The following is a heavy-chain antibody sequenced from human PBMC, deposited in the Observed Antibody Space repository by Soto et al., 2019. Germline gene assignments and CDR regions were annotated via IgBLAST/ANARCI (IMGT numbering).Heavy chain of an antibody. J-gene: IGHJ6*02. CDR1: GYRFTDYH. V-gene: IGHV1-2*04. CDR3: ARGDSTDCSKGVCSFFYNHDMDV. Sequence: SVKVSCKASGYRFTDYHIHWVRQAPGQGLEWLGRINPKSGGTSTAQKFQGWVTMTTDTSVSTASMELTRLTSDDTAIYYCARGDSTDCSKGVCSFFYNHDMDVWGQ. CDR2: INPKSGGT. D-gene: IGHD2-8*01.